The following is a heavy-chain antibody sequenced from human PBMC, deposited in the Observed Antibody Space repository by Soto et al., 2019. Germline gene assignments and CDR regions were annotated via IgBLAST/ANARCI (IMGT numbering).Heavy chain of an antibody. D-gene: IGHD3-16*01. Sequence: QVQLQQWGAGLLKPSETLSLTCAVYGGSLSGYYWSWIRQPPGKGLEWIGEINRSGSTNYIPSLKSRVIISVDTCKNQFSLKLSSVTAADTAVYYCARGLLGGAATWGQGTLVTVSS. CDR3: ARGLLGGAAT. CDR1: GGSLSGYY. J-gene: IGHJ5*02. CDR2: INRSGST. V-gene: IGHV4-34*01.